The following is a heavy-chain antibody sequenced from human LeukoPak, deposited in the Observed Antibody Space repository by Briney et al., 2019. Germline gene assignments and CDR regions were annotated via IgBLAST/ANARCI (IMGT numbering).Heavy chain of an antibody. J-gene: IGHJ4*02. CDR3: AKDRAELLWFGGELDY. CDR1: GFTSSSFS. CDR2: TGSSSTI. D-gene: IGHD3-10*01. V-gene: IGHV3-48*01. Sequence: PGGSLRLSCAASGFTSSSFSMNWVRQAPGKGLEWVFTGSSSTIYYADSVKGRFTISRDNAKNTLYLQMNSLRAEDTAVYYCAKDRAELLWFGGELDYWGQGTLVTVSS.